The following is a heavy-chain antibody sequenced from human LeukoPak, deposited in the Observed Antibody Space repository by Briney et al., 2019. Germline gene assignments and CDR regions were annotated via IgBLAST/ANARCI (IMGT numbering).Heavy chain of an antibody. D-gene: IGHD5-18*01. CDR3: ARDRGYSYGYYYYYYMDV. CDR2: IYSGGST. V-gene: IGHV3-53*01. Sequence: GGSLRLSCAASGFTVSSNYMSWVRQAPGKGLEWVSVIYSGGSTYYADSVKGRFTISRDNSKNTLYLQMNSLRAEDTAVYYCARDRGYSYGYYYYYYMDVWGKGITVTVSS. J-gene: IGHJ6*03. CDR1: GFTVSSNY.